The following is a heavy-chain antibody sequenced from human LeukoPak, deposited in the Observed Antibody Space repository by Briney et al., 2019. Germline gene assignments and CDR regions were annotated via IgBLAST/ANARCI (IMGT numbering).Heavy chain of an antibody. Sequence: PSETLSLTCTVFGDSISTYYWAWIRQPPGKGLEWIGQIYNSGSANYNPSLQSRVTMSVDTSKNQFSLKLSSVTAADTAVYYCARGGTGSTGFDYWGQGTLVTVSS. CDR1: GDSISTYY. CDR3: ARGGTGSTGFDY. CDR2: IYNSGSA. J-gene: IGHJ4*02. D-gene: IGHD1-7*01. V-gene: IGHV4-59*12.